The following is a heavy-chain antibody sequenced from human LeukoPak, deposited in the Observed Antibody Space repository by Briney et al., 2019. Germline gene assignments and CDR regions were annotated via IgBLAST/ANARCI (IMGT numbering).Heavy chain of an antibody. CDR1: GYTFTSYY. CDR3: ARERITMIVVVPFDY. J-gene: IGHJ4*02. V-gene: IGHV1-46*01. Sequence: ASVKVSCKASGYTFTSYYMHWVRQAPGLGLEWMGIINPSGGSTSYAQKFQGRVTMTRDTSTSTVYMELSSLRSEDTAVYYCARERITMIVVVPFDYWGQGTLVTVSS. D-gene: IGHD3-22*01. CDR2: INPSGGST.